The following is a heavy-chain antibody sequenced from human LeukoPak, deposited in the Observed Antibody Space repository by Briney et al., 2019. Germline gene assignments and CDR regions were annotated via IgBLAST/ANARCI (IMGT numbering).Heavy chain of an antibody. CDR2: IKQDGSEK. CDR1: GFTFSGYY. V-gene: IGHV3-7*01. J-gene: IGHJ5*02. D-gene: IGHD1-26*01. Sequence: GGSLRLSCAASGFTFSGYYMSWIRQAPGKGLEWVANIKQDGSEKFYVDSVKGRFTISRDNAKNSLYLQMNSLRAEDTAVYYCAKVNGGATNWFDPWGQGTLVTASS. CDR3: AKVNGGATNWFDP.